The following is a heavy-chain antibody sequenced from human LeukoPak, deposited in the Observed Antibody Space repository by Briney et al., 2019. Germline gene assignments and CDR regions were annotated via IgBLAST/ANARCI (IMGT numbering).Heavy chain of an antibody. J-gene: IGHJ4*02. Sequence: GGSLRLSCAASGFAFSSYGMHWVRQAPGRGLEWVAVISYDGSNKYYADSVKGRFTISRDNSKNTLYLQMNSLRAEDTAVYYCAKLYSSSSRGGYYWGQGTLVTVSS. CDR3: AKLYSSSSRGGYY. CDR1: GFAFSSYG. CDR2: ISYDGSNK. V-gene: IGHV3-30*18. D-gene: IGHD6-13*01.